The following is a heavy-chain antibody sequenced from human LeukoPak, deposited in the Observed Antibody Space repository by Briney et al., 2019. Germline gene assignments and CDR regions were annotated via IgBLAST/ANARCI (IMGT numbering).Heavy chain of an antibody. Sequence: VSVKVSCKASGYTFTGYYMHWVRQAPGQGLEWMGWINPNSGGTNYAQKFQGRVTMTRDTSISTAYMELSRLRSDDTAVYYCARDRDCTNGVCYISDFDYWGQGTLVTVSS. CDR2: INPNSGGT. D-gene: IGHD2-8*01. J-gene: IGHJ4*02. V-gene: IGHV1-2*02. CDR1: GYTFTGYY. CDR3: ARDRDCTNGVCYISDFDY.